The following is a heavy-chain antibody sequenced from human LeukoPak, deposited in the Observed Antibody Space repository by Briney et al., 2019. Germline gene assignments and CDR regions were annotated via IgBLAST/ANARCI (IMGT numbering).Heavy chain of an antibody. D-gene: IGHD5-24*01. CDR2: IKQDGSEK. CDR3: ARELLGHGYNSGDFDY. J-gene: IGHJ4*02. CDR1: GFTFSDYY. V-gene: IGHV3-7*01. Sequence: GGSLRLSCAASGFTFSDYYMSWIRQTPGRGLEWVANIKQDGSEKYYVGSVKGRFTISRDNAKNSLYLQMNSLRAEDTAVYYCARELLGHGYNSGDFDYWGQGTLVTVSS.